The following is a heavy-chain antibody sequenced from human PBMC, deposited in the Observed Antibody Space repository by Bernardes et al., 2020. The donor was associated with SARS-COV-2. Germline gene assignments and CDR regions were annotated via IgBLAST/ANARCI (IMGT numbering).Heavy chain of an antibody. Sequence: GGSLRLSCAASGFTFGDYAMHWVRQAPGKGLEWVSGISWNSGNIGYADSVKGRFTISRDNAKNSLYLQMNSLRAEDTALYYCAKGPNFASGSYLPFDYWGQGTLVTVSS. V-gene: IGHV3-9*01. CDR3: AKGPNFASGSYLPFDY. CDR2: ISWNSGNI. J-gene: IGHJ4*02. CDR1: GFTFGDYA. D-gene: IGHD1-26*01.